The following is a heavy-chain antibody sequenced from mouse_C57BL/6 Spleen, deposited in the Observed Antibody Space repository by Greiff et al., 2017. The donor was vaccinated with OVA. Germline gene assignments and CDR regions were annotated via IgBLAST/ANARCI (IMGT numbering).Heavy chain of an antibody. CDR1: GFTFSSYA. CDR3: ARGAGLPTWYFDV. V-gene: IGHV5-4*03. Sequence: EVKLMESGGGLVKPGGSLKLSCAASGFTFSSYAMSWVRQTPEKRLEWVATISDGGSYTYYPDNVKGRFTISRDNAKNNLYLQMSHLKSEDTAMYYCARGAGLPTWYFDVWGTGTTVTVSS. J-gene: IGHJ1*03. CDR2: ISDGGSYT. D-gene: IGHD5-5*01.